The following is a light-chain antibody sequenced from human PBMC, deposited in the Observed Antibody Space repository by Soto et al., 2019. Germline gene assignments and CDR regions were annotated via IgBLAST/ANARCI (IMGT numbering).Light chain of an antibody. V-gene: IGKV3-11*01. CDR1: QSVSGY. CDR2: ADS. J-gene: IGKJ5*01. CDR3: QQRYKWPIT. Sequence: IVFTQAPAPLSLSPGETATLSCRASQSVSGYIGWYQQKPGQAPRLLIYADSNRATGIPARFSGSGSGTDFTLTISSLEPEDFSVYYCQQRYKWPITFGQGTRLEIK.